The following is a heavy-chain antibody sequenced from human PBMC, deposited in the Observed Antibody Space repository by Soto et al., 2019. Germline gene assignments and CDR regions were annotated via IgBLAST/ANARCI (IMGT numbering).Heavy chain of an antibody. CDR1: GGTFSSYA. J-gene: IGHJ6*02. D-gene: IGHD3-22*01. V-gene: IGHV1-69*13. CDR3: ARDQTPLRGYYDSSGYYLNV. Sequence: ASVKVSCKASGGTFSSYAISWVRQAPGQGLEWMGGIIPIFGTANYAQKFQGRVTITADESTSTAYMELSSLRSEDTAVYYCARDQTPLRGYYDSSGYYLNVWGQGTTVTVSS. CDR2: IIPIFGTA.